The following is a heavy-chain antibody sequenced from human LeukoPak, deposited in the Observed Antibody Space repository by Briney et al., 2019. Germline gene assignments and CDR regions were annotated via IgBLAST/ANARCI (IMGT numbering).Heavy chain of an antibody. CDR2: INAGNGNT. V-gene: IGHV1-3*01. J-gene: IGHJ4*02. CDR1: GYTFTSYA. Sequence: ASVKVSCKASGYTFTSYAIHWVRQAPGQRLEWMGWINAGNGNTKYSQKFQGRVAITRDTSASTAYMELSSLRSEDTAVYYCARRYYDSSGYYYYWGQGTLVTVSS. D-gene: IGHD3-22*01. CDR3: ARRYYDSSGYYYY.